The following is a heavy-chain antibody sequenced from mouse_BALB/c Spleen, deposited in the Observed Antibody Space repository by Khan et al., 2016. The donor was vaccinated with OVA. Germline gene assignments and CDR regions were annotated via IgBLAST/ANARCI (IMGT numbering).Heavy chain of an antibody. V-gene: IGHV3-2*02. J-gene: IGHJ2*01. CDR2: ISYSGVT. CDR1: GYSITSGYA. Sequence: EVQLQESGPGLVKPSQSLSLTCTVTGYSITSGYAWNWIRQFPGNKLEWMGYISYSGVTNYTPSLKSRISFTRDTSKNQFFLQLNSVTTEDTATYYCARGNYYGYYFDYWGQGTTLTVSS. CDR3: ARGNYYGYYFDY. D-gene: IGHD1-1*01.